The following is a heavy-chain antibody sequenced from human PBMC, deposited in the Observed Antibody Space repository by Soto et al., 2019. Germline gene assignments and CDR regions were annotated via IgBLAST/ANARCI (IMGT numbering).Heavy chain of an antibody. Sequence: SVKVSCKASGGTFSSYAISWVRQAPGQGLEWMGGIIPIFGTANYAQKFQGRVTITADESTSTAYMELSSLRSEDTAVYYCARENMTTVTLDYWGQGTLVTVSS. J-gene: IGHJ4*02. CDR1: GGTFSSYA. CDR3: ARENMTTVTLDY. CDR2: IIPIFGTA. V-gene: IGHV1-69*13. D-gene: IGHD4-17*01.